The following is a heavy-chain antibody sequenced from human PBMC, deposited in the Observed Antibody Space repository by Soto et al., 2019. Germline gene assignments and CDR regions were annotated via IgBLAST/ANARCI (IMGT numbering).Heavy chain of an antibody. Sequence: XSVKVSCSSSVSTFTSYYMHLVRQAPGQGLEWMGIINPSGGSTSYAQKFQGRVTMTRDTSTSTVYMELSSLRSEDTAVYYCASSLLISAWSGYYGWFDSWGQGTLVTVSS. CDR1: VSTFTSYY. D-gene: IGHD3-3*01. J-gene: IGHJ5*01. CDR3: ASSLLISAWSGYYGWFDS. V-gene: IGHV1-46*01. CDR2: INPSGGST.